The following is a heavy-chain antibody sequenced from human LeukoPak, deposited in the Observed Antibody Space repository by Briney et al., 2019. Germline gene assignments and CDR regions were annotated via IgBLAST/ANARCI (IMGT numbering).Heavy chain of an antibody. J-gene: IGHJ6*02. CDR1: GYTFTSYY. CDR3: ARATPIRYYYYYGMDV. CDR2: INPSGGST. D-gene: IGHD2-15*01. V-gene: IGHV1-46*01. Sequence: ASVEVSCKASGYTFTSYYMHWVRQAPGQGLEWMGIINPSGGSTSYAQKFQGRVTMTRDTSTSTVYMELSSLRSEDTAVYYCARATPIRYYYYYGMDVWGQGTTVTVSS.